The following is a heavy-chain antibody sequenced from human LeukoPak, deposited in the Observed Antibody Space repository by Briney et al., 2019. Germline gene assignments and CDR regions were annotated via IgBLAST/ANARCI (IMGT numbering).Heavy chain of an antibody. V-gene: IGHV1-69*05. CDR1: GGTFSSYA. J-gene: IGHJ5*02. Sequence: ASVKVSCKASGGTFSSYAISWVRQAPGQGLEWMGGIIPIFGTANYAQKFQGRVTITTDVSTSTAYMELSSLRSEDTAVYYCARDHSSSWYDWFDPWGQGTLVTVSS. CDR2: IIPIFGTA. D-gene: IGHD6-13*01. CDR3: ARDHSSSWYDWFDP.